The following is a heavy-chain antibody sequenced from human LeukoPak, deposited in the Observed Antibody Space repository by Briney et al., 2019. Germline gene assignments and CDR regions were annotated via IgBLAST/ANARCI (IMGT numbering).Heavy chain of an antibody. V-gene: IGHV4-39*01. CDR2: ISHRGNT. J-gene: IGHJ4*02. CDR1: GDSINSGSYY. D-gene: IGHD2-8*01. CDR3: ARLYEGKRPPDY. Sequence: SETLSLTCTVSGDSINSGSYYWGWIRQPPGKGLEWFGSISHRGNTYYNPSLRNRVTISVDMSKNQLSLKLSSVTAADTAVYYCARLYEGKRPPDYWGQGTLVTVSS.